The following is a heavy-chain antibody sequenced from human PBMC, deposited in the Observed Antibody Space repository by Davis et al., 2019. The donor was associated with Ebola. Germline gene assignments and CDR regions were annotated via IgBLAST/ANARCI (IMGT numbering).Heavy chain of an antibody. CDR1: GFILSSYW. V-gene: IGHV3-53*04. Sequence: PGGSLRLSCAASGFILSSYWMSWVRQAPGKGLEWVSVIYSGGSTYYADSVKGRFTISRHNSKNTLYLQMNSLRAEDTAVYYCAKSGGSSFGDFDYWGQGTLVTVSS. CDR2: IYSGGST. D-gene: IGHD3-16*01. CDR3: AKSGGSSFGDFDY. J-gene: IGHJ4*02.